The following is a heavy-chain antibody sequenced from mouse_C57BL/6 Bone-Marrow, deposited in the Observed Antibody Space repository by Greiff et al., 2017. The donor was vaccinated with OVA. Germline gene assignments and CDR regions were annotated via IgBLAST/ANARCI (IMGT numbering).Heavy chain of an antibody. CDR1: GYTFTSYW. Sequence: QVQLQQPGAELVKPGASVKLSCKASGYTFTSYWMQWVKPRPGQCLEWIGEIDPSDSYTNYNQKFKGKATLTVDTSSSTAYMQLSSLTSEDSAVYYCARRATVVAPYFDYWGQGTTLTVSS. D-gene: IGHD1-1*01. CDR3: ARRATVVAPYFDY. CDR2: IDPSDSYT. J-gene: IGHJ2*01. V-gene: IGHV1-50*01.